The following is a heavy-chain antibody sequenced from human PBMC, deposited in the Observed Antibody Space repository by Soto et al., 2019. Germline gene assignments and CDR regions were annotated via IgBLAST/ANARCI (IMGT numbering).Heavy chain of an antibody. V-gene: IGHV1-8*01. CDR1: GYTFTSYE. CDR2: MNFNSGNI. D-gene: IGHD6-19*01. Sequence: QVQLVQSGAEVKRPGASVKVSCKASGYTFTSYEISWVRQATGQGLEWMGWMNFNSGNIGYAQKFQGRVTMTRNTPISTAYMGLGSLRSEDRAVYYCAASSGWIDYWGQGTLVTVSS. J-gene: IGHJ4*02. CDR3: AASSGWIDY.